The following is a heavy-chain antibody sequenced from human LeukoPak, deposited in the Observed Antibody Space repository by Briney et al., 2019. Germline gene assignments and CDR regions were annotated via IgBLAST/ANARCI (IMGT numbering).Heavy chain of an antibody. D-gene: IGHD3-10*01. CDR3: ARSMVRGGWFDP. CDR1: GYTFTSYD. V-gene: IGHV1-8*03. Sequence: ASVKVSCKASGYTFTSYDITWVRQVSGQGLEWMGWMNPNSGNTDYAQKFQGRVTITRNTSISTAYMELSSLRSEDTAVYYCARSMVRGGWFDPWGQGTLVTVSS. J-gene: IGHJ5*02. CDR2: MNPNSGNT.